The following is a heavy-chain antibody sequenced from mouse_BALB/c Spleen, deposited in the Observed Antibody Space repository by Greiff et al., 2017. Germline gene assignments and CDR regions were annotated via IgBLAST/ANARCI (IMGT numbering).Heavy chain of an antibody. CDR2: IYPGSGST. CDR3: ARDGSSSFAY. J-gene: IGHJ3*01. CDR1: GYNFTSYW. V-gene: IGHV1-55*01. Sequence: VQLQQPGAELVKPGTSVKLSCKASGYNFTSYWINWVKLRPGQGLEWIGDIYPGSGSTNYNEKFKSKATLTVDTSSSTAYMQLSSLASEDSALYYCARDGSSSFAYWGQGTLVTVSA. D-gene: IGHD1-1*01.